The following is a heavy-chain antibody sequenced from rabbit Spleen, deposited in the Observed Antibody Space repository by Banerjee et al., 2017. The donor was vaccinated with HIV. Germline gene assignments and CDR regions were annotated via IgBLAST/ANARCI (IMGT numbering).Heavy chain of an antibody. CDR3: ARSGAGLYDWDYSNL. Sequence: QSLEESGGGLVQPEGSLTLTCTASGFSFSSYYYMCWVRQAPGKGLEWIACIYTDDGSTYYASWAKGRFTISKTSSTTVTLQMTSLTAADTATYFCARSGAGLYDWDYSNLWGPGTLVTVS. V-gene: IGHV1S40*01. J-gene: IGHJ4*01. CDR1: GFSFSSYYY. CDR2: IYTDDGST. D-gene: IGHD4-2*01.